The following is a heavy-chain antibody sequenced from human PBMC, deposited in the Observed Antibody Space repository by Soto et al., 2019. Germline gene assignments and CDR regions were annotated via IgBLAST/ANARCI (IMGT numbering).Heavy chain of an antibody. V-gene: IGHV4-30-2*01. Sequence: QLQLQESGSRLVKPSQTLSLTCAVSGGSISSGGHSWTWIRQPPGKGLEWIGYISHTGGTYYNPSLKSRVAISVDRSRNQCSLKLNSVTAADTAVYYCARLNGDPDYWGQGILVTVSS. CDR1: GGSISSGGHS. CDR2: ISHTGGT. CDR3: ARLNGDPDY. J-gene: IGHJ4*02. D-gene: IGHD7-27*01.